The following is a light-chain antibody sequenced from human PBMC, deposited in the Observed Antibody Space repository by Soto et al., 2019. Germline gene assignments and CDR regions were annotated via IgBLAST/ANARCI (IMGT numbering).Light chain of an antibody. CDR3: QQYSAYPIT. V-gene: IGKV1-16*02. CDR1: QDIRNC. J-gene: IGKJ5*01. CDR2: GVS. Sequence: DIQMTQSPSSLSASVGDTVTITCRASQDIRNCLAWSQQKPGEAPKSLIYGVSSLQSGVPSKFSGSGSGTDFTLTISGLQPEDFATYYCQQYSAYPITFGQGTRLDIK.